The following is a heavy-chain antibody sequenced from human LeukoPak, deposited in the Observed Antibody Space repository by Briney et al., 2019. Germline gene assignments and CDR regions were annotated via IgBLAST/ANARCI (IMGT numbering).Heavy chain of an antibody. V-gene: IGHV3-30*02. J-gene: IGHJ4*02. Sequence: GGSLRLSCAASGFTFSSYGMHWVRQAPGKGLEWVAFIRYDGTNKYYADSVKGRFTISRDNSKNTLYLQMNGLRAEDTAVYYCAKVVDNLDYRGQGTLVIVSS. D-gene: IGHD2-15*01. CDR2: IRYDGTNK. CDR3: AKVVDNLDY. CDR1: GFTFSSYG.